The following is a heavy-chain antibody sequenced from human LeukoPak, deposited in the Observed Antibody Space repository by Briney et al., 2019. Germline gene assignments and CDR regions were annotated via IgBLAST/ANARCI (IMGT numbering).Heavy chain of an antibody. CDR2: IYYSGST. D-gene: IGHD5-18*01. CDR3: AREDTAMVTDVFDY. V-gene: IGHV4-39*07. J-gene: IGHJ4*02. CDR1: GGSISSSSYY. Sequence: PSETLSLTCTVSGGSISSSSYYWGWIRQPPGKGPEWIGSIYYSGSTNYNPSLKSRVTISVDTSKNQFSLKLSSVTAADTAVYYCAREDTAMVTDVFDYWGQGTLVTVSS.